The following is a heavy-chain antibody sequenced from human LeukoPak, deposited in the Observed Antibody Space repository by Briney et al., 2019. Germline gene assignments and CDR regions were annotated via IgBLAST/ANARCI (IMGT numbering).Heavy chain of an antibody. D-gene: IGHD3-22*01. CDR2: INHGGST. J-gene: IGHJ1*01. Sequence: PSETLSLTCAVYGGSFSGYYWSWIRQPPGKGLEWIGEINHGGSTNYNPSLKSRVTISVDTSKNQFSLKLSSVTAADTAVYYCARSYYDSSGYYWGEYFQHWGQGTLVTVSS. V-gene: IGHV4-34*01. CDR1: GGSFSGYY. CDR3: ARSYYDSSGYYWGEYFQH.